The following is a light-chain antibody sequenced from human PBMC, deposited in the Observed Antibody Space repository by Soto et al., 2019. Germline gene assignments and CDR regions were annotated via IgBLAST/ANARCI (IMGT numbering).Light chain of an antibody. CDR1: SYNIGINS. CDR2: RDN. V-gene: IGLV1-47*01. Sequence: QLVLTQPPSASGTPGQRVTISCSGSSYNIGINSVYWYQHLPGTAPKLLIYRDNQRPSGVPDRFSGSKSGTSASLAISGLRSEDEADYYCATWDDSLSIVFGGGTQRTVL. CDR3: ATWDDSLSIV. J-gene: IGLJ7*01.